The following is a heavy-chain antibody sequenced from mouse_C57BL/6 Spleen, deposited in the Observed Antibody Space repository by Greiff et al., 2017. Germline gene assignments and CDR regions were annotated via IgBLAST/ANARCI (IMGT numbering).Heavy chain of an antibody. CDR3: ARDHYYGSSYRFAY. D-gene: IGHD1-1*01. V-gene: IGHV5-4*01. CDR2: ISDGGSYT. Sequence: DVKLVESGGGLVKPGGSLKLSCAASGFTFSSYAMSWVRQTPEKRLEWVATISDGGSYTYYPDNVKGRFTISRDNAKNNLYLQMSHLKSEDTAMYYCARDHYYGSSYRFAYWGQGTLVTVSA. CDR1: GFTFSSYA. J-gene: IGHJ3*01.